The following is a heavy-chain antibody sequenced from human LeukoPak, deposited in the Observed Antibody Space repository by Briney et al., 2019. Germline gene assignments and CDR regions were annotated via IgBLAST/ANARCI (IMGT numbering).Heavy chain of an antibody. CDR2: INHSGST. Sequence: SETLSLTCAVYGGSFSGYYWSWIRQPPGKGLEWIGEINHSGSTNYNPSLKSRVTISVDTSKNQFSLKLSSATAADTAVYYCARGAEYYYGSGSSHIDYWGQGTLVTVSS. D-gene: IGHD3-10*01. CDR1: GGSFSGYY. V-gene: IGHV4-34*01. CDR3: ARGAEYYYGSGSSHIDY. J-gene: IGHJ4*02.